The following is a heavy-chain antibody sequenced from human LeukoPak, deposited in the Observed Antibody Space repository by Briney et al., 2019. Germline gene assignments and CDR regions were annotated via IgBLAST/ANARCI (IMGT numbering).Heavy chain of an antibody. J-gene: IGHJ4*02. CDR3: ARARRSSTPEVGDVFKTWYFFEY. V-gene: IGHV5-51*04. CDR1: GYTFSSYW. D-gene: IGHD6-13*01. CDR2: IYPLDSDV. Sequence: GESLKISCQASGYTFSSYWIAWVRQMPGKGLECMGLIYPLDSDVKYSPSFQGQVTISADKPISTAYLQWSSLKASDTAMYYCARARRSSTPEVGDVFKTWYFFEYWGQGALVTVSS.